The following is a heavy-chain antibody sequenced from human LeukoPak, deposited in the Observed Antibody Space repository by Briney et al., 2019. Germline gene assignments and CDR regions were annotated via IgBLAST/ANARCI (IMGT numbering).Heavy chain of an antibody. V-gene: IGHV3-7*01. CDR1: GFTFSSYW. CDR3: ARDSRIRGQFVDY. J-gene: IGHJ4*02. Sequence: GGSLRLSCAASGFTFSSYWMSWVRQAPGKGLEWVATIKQDGSERYYVDSVKGRFTISRDNAQNSLSLQMNSLRAEDTAVYYCARDSRIRGQFVDYWGQGTLVTVSS. D-gene: IGHD2-15*01. CDR2: IKQDGSER.